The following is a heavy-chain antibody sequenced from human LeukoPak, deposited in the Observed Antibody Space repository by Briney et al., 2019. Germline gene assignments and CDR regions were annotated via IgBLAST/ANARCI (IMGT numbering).Heavy chain of an antibody. Sequence: GRSLRLSCAASGFTFSSYAMHWVRQAPGKGLEWVAVISYDGSNKYYADSVKGRFTISRDNSKNTLYLQMNSLRSDDTAVYYCAREKGLTTMVRGVAFDIWGQGTMVTVSS. V-gene: IGHV3-30*04. J-gene: IGHJ3*02. CDR1: GFTFSSYA. CDR3: AREKGLTTMVRGVAFDI. D-gene: IGHD3-10*01. CDR2: ISYDGSNK.